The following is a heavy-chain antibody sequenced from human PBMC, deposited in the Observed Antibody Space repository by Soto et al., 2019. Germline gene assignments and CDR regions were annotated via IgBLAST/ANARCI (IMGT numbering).Heavy chain of an antibody. CDR1: GGSISNYY. CDR2: IYSSGST. D-gene: IGHD6-13*01. Sequence: PSETLSLTCTVSGGSISNYYWVWIRQPPGKRLEWIGYIYSSGSTNYNLSLKSRVTISLDTSKNQFSRKLYSVTAADTAVYYCARRAAEAGTFDYWGQGTLVTVSS. V-gene: IGHV4-59*08. CDR3: ARRAAEAGTFDY. J-gene: IGHJ4*02.